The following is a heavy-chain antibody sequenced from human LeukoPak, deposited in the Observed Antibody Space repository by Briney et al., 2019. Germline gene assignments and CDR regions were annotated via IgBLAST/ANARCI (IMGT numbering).Heavy chain of an antibody. J-gene: IGHJ6*03. D-gene: IGHD6-13*01. CDR3: ARKGEGYKNRQQLVRRVYYYYYYMDV. CDR1: GGSFRGYY. V-gene: IGHV4-34*01. Sequence: SETLSLTCAVYGGSFRGYYWSWIRQPPGKGLEWIGEINHSGSTNYNPSLKSRVTISVDTSKNQFSLKLSSVTAADTAVYYCARKGEGYKNRQQLVRRVYYYYYYMDVWGKGTTVTVSS. CDR2: INHSGST.